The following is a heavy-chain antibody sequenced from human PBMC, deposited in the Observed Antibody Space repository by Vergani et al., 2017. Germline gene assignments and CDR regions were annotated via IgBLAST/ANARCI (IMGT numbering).Heavy chain of an antibody. CDR2: ISGSGGIT. CDR1: GFTFSSYA. CDR3: AKDIHGGNFDY. Sequence: EVQLLESGGGLVQPGGSLRLSCAASGFTFSSYAMSWVRQAPGKGLEWVSAISGSGGITYYADSVKGRFTISRHNSKNTLYLQMNSLRAEDTAVDYCAKDIHGGNFDYWGQGTLVTVSS. J-gene: IGHJ4*02. D-gene: IGHD4-23*01. V-gene: IGHV3-23*01.